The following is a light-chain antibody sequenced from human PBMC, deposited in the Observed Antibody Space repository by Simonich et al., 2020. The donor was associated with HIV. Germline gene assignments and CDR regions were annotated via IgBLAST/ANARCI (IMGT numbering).Light chain of an antibody. Sequence: EIVMTQSPATLSVSPGERATLSCRASQSVSSNLAWYQQKPGQAPRLLIYGASTRATGIPSRFSGSGSGTEFTLTISSLKPDDFATYYCQQYNSYPLTFGQGTKVEIK. V-gene: IGKV3-15*01. J-gene: IGKJ1*01. CDR1: QSVSSN. CDR2: GAS. CDR3: QQYNSYPLT.